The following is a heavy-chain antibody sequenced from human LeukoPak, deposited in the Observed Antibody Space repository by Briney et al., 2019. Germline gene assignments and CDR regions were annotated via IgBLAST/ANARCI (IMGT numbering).Heavy chain of an antibody. CDR1: GFTFSSYG. CDR2: ISSSSGFI. D-gene: IGHD6-19*01. J-gene: IGHJ4*02. V-gene: IGHV3-21*01. CDR3: ARSGGSGWYSDY. Sequence: GGSLTLSCPASGFTFSSYGMNWVRQAPGQGLEWVSSISSSSGFIFYADSVKGRFTISRDNAKNSLYLQMNSLRAEDTAVYYCARSGGSGWYSDYWGQGTLVTVSS.